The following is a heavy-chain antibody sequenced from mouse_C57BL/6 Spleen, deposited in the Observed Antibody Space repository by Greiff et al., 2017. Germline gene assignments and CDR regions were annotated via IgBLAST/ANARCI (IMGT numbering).Heavy chain of an antibody. CDR3: ASSLITTVVAFDY. CDR2: INPSNGGT. J-gene: IGHJ2*01. Sequence: QVQLQQPGTELVKPGASVKLFCKASGYTFTSYWMHWVKQRPGQGLEWIGNINPSNGGTNYNEKFKSKATLTVDKSSSTAYMQLSSLTSEDSAVYYCASSLITTVVAFDYWGQGTTLTVSS. V-gene: IGHV1-53*01. CDR1: GYTFTSYW. D-gene: IGHD1-1*01.